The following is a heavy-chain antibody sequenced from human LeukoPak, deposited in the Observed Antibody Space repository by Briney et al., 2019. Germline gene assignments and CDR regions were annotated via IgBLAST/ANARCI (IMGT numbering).Heavy chain of an antibody. CDR2: ISANGGST. CDR3: AKDLSSYCSSTSCYTMDAFDI. V-gene: IGHV3-23*01. J-gene: IGHJ3*02. D-gene: IGHD2-2*02. CDR1: GFTFSSYA. Sequence: SLKLSCTASGFTFSSYAMSWVRQAPGQGLEWVSAISANGGSTDYADSVQGRFTISRDNSKNALYLEMSSLRAEDTAVYYCAKDLSSYCSSTSCYTMDAFDICVEGRMVSDSS.